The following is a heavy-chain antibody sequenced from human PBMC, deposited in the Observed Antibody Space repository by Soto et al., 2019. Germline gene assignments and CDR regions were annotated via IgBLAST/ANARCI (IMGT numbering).Heavy chain of an antibody. D-gene: IGHD2-15*01. CDR3: ASRADIVVVVAANWFDP. CDR2: INHSGST. CDR1: GGSFSGYY. Sequence: SKTLSLTCAVYGGSFSGYYWSWIRQPPGKGLEWIGEINHSGSTNYNPSLKSRVTISVDTSKNQFSLKLSSVTAADTAVYYCASRADIVVVVAANWFDPWGQGTLVTVSS. V-gene: IGHV4-34*01. J-gene: IGHJ5*02.